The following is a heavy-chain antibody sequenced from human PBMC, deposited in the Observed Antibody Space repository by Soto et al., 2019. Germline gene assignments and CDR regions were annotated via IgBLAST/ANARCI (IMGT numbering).Heavy chain of an antibody. CDR2: VWYDASNK. CDR1: GFTFSNYG. Sequence: PGGSLRLSCAASGFTFSNYGMHWVRQAPGKGLEWVAVVWYDASNKYYADSVKGRFTISRDNSKNTLYLQMNSLRAEDTAVYYCAREQHDSSGSSDYWGQGTLVTVSS. CDR3: AREQHDSSGSSDY. D-gene: IGHD3-22*01. V-gene: IGHV3-33*01. J-gene: IGHJ4*02.